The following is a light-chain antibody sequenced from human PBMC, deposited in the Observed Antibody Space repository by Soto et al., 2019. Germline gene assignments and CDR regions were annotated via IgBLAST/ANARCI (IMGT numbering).Light chain of an antibody. CDR2: NTS. CDR1: TGAVTSGHY. CDR3: LLSYSGARV. V-gene: IGLV7-46*01. J-gene: IGLJ3*02. Sequence: QAVVTQEPSLTVSPGVTVTLTCGSSTGAVTSGHYPYWFQQKPGQAPRTLVYNTSDKHSWAPARFSGSLLGGKAALTLSGAQPEDEAEYYCLLSYSGARVFGGGTKLTVL.